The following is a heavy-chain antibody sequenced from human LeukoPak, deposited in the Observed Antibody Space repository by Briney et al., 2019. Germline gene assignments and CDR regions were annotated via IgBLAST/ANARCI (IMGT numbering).Heavy chain of an antibody. CDR2: ISSSGSTI. CDR1: GFTFSSYT. D-gene: IGHD6-13*01. V-gene: IGHV3-48*01. CDR3: ARNQQLGGHSYYYYGMDV. Sequence: GGSLRLSCAASGFTFSSYTMNWVRQAPGKGLEWLSYISSSGSTIYYADSVKGRFTISRDNAKNSLYLQMNSLRADDTAIYYCARNQQLGGHSYYYYGMDVWGQGTTVTVSS. J-gene: IGHJ6*02.